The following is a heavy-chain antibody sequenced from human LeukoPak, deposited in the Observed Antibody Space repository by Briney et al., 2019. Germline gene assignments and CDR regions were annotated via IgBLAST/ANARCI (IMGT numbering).Heavy chain of an antibody. CDR2: INPNSGGT. V-gene: IGHV1-2*02. Sequence: VASVKVSCKASGYTFTGYYMHWVRQAPGQGLEWMGWINPNSGGTNYAQKFQGRVTMTRDTSISTAYMELSRLRSDDTAVYYCAVPQKERRGWWLVPGYWGQGTLVTVSS. J-gene: IGHJ4*02. D-gene: IGHD6-19*01. CDR3: AVPQKERRGWWLVPGY. CDR1: GYTFTGYY.